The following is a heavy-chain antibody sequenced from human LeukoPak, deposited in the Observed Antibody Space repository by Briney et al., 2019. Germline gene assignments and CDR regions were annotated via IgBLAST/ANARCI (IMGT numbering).Heavy chain of an antibody. J-gene: IGHJ5*02. V-gene: IGHV4-39*01. CDR2: IYYSGST. Sequence: PSQTLSLTCTVSGGSISSGGYYWGWIRQPPGKGLEWIATIYYSGSTYYSPSLKSRVTISVDRSKSHFSLMLNSVTASDTAVYYCVGQPRHNWFDPWGQGTLVTVSS. CDR3: VGQPRHNWFDP. CDR1: GGSISSGGYY.